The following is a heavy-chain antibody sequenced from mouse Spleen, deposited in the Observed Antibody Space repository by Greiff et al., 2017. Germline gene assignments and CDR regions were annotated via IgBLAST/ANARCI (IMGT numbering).Heavy chain of an antibody. J-gene: IGHJ4*01. CDR2: IWRGGST. D-gene: IGHD2-1*01. Sequence: QVQLQQSGPGLVQPSQSLSITCTVSGFSLTSYGVHWVRQSPGKGLEWLGVIWRGGSTDYNAAFMSRLSITKDNSKSQVFFKMNSLQADDTAIYYCAKKEDFDGNYDYYAMDYWGQGTSVTVSS. V-gene: IGHV2-5*01. CDR1: GFSLTSYG. CDR3: AKKEDFDGNYDYYAMDY.